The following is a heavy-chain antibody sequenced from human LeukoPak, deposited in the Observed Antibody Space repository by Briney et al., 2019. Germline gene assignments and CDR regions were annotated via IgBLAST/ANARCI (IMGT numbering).Heavy chain of an antibody. CDR3: ASRAYYDILTGYSTPFDY. D-gene: IGHD3-9*01. V-gene: IGHV4-39*07. CDR1: GGSISSVSYY. J-gene: IGHJ4*02. Sequence: SETLSLTCTVSGGSISSVSYYWGWIRQPPGKGLEWIGSIYYSGSTYYNPSLKSRVTISVDTSKNQFSLKLSSVTAADTAVYYCASRAYYDILTGYSTPFDYWGQGTLVTVSS. CDR2: IYYSGST.